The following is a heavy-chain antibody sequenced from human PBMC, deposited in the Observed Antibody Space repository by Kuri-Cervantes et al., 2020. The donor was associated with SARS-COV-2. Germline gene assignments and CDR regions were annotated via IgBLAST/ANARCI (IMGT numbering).Heavy chain of an antibody. V-gene: IGHV1-18*01. CDR3: ARDQDFDY. CDR2: IRAYNGNT. Sequence: TCAASGFTFSSYGSSWVRQAPGQGLEWMGWIRAYNGNTNYAQKLQGRVTMTTDTSTSTAYMELRSLRSDDTAVYYCARDQDFDYWGQGTLVTVSS. J-gene: IGHJ4*02. CDR1: GFTFSSYG.